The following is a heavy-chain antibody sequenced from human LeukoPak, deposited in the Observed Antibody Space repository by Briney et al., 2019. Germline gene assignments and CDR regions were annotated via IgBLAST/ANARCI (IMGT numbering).Heavy chain of an antibody. CDR2: IKQDESEK. J-gene: IGHJ4*02. CDR1: GFTFSNYW. Sequence: GGSLRLSCTASGFTFSNYWMSWVRQSPGKGLEWVANIKQDESEKYYVDSVKGRFTISRDNAKNSMYLQINSLRAEDTAVYYCARDMRSGWKFDYWGQGTLVTVSS. D-gene: IGHD6-25*01. CDR3: ARDMRSGWKFDY. V-gene: IGHV3-7*01.